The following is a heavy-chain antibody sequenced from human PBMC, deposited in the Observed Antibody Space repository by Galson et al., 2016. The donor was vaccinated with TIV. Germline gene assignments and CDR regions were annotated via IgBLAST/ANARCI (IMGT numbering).Heavy chain of an antibody. V-gene: IGHV6-1*01. CDR3: ARDRTLPGYYYNGMDV. CDR1: GDSVSSHSA. CDR2: TYYRTKWYI. Sequence: CAISGDSVSSHSAWNWIRQSPSRGLEWLGRTYYRTKWYIDYALSVKSRITINPDTSKNQFSLQLNSMTPEDTAVYYCARDRTLPGYYYNGMDVWGQGTTVTVSS. D-gene: IGHD1/OR15-1a*01. J-gene: IGHJ6*02.